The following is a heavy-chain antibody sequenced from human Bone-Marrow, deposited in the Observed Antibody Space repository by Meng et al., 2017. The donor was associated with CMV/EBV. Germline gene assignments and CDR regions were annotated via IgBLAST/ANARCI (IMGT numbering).Heavy chain of an antibody. J-gene: IGHJ6*02. Sequence: GESLKISCAASGFTFSSYEMNWVRQAPGKGLEWVSYISSSGSTIYSADAVKGRFTISRDNAKNSLYLQMNSLRAEDTAVYYCAREGRYCSSTSCPRFRDYYGMDVWGQGTTVTVSS. D-gene: IGHD2-2*01. CDR3: AREGRYCSSTSCPRFRDYYGMDV. V-gene: IGHV3-48*03. CDR1: GFTFSSYE. CDR2: ISSSGSTI.